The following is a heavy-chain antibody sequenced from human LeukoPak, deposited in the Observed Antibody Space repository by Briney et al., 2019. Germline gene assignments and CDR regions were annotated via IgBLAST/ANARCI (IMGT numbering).Heavy chain of an antibody. CDR2: ISYEGSNK. CDR1: GFTFSSYA. CDR3: PRDRRGCSGGSCYFLYYFDD. Sequence: GRSLRLSCAASGFTFSSYAMDWVRQAPGKGLEWVAVISYEGSNKYYADSVKGRFTNPRDKPRNPLDRQRDSLRAAGTAGYDCPRDRRGCSGGSCYFLYYFDDWGQGTLVTVSS. J-gene: IGHJ4*02. D-gene: IGHD2-15*01. V-gene: IGHV3-30*04.